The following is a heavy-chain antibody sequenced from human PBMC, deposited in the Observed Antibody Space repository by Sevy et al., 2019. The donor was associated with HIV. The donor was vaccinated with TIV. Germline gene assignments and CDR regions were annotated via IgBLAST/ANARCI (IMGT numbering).Heavy chain of an antibody. CDR2: ISGSGGST. D-gene: IGHD3-22*01. J-gene: IGHJ3*02. V-gene: IGHV3-23*01. CDR1: GFNFGSYA. Sequence: GGSLRLSCAASGFNFGSYAMSWVRQAPGKGLEWVSAISGSGGSTYYADSVKGRFTISRDNSKNSQDLQMNSLRAEDTAIYYCAKDNHYDSRGYYYGMRPSEGAFDIWGHGTMVTVSS. CDR3: AKDNHYDSRGYYYGMRPSEGAFDI.